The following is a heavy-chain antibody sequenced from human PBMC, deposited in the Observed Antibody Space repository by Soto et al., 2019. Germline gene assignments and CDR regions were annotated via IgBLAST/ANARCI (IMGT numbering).Heavy chain of an antibody. D-gene: IGHD6-6*01. CDR1: GGSTSSYY. CDR2: AYYGGNT. J-gene: IGHJ4*02. CDR3: ARQARYYFDY. Sequence: QVQLQESGPGLVKPSETLSLTCTVSGGSTSSYYWSWIRQPPGKGLEWIGYAYYGGNTNYNPSLKXXVXIXXDPSTNQFSLKLSFVTAADTAVYYCARQARYYFDYWGQGTLVTVSS. V-gene: IGHV4-59*08.